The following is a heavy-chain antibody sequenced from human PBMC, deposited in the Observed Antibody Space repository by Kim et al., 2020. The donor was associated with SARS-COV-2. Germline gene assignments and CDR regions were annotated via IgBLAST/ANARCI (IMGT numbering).Heavy chain of an antibody. CDR1: GGSFSGYY. J-gene: IGHJ6*02. CDR2: INHSGST. Sequence: SETLSLTCAVYGGSFSGYYWSWIRQPPGKGLEWIGEINHSGSTNYNPSLKSRVTISVDTSKNQFSLKLSSVTAADTAVYYCARGWFGKRYYYYYGMDLWGQGTTVTVSS. CDR3: ARGWFGKRYYYYYGMDL. D-gene: IGHD3-10*01. V-gene: IGHV4-34*01.